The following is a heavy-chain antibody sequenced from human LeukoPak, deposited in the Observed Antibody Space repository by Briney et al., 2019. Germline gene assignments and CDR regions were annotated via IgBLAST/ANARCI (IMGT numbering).Heavy chain of an antibody. Sequence: GGSLRLSCAASGFTFDDYAMHWVRQAPGKGPEWVSLISGDGGSTYYADSVKGRFTISRDNSKNSLYLQMNSLRTEDTALYYCAKADRLYDFWSGPPLVYGMDVWGQGTTVTVSS. CDR2: ISGDGGST. CDR1: GFTFDDYA. D-gene: IGHD3-3*01. CDR3: AKADRLYDFWSGPPLVYGMDV. V-gene: IGHV3-43*02. J-gene: IGHJ6*02.